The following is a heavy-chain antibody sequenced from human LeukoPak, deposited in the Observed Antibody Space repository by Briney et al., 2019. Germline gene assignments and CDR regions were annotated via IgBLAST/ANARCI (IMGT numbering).Heavy chain of an antibody. CDR3: AEDPSLGSQLDY. Sequence: GGSLRLSCAASGFTFSSYAMSWVRQAPGKGLEWVSAISGSGGSTYYADSVKGRFTISRDNSKNTLYLQMNSLRAEDTAVYYCAEDPSLGSQLDYWGQGTLVTVSS. D-gene: IGHD2-15*01. CDR1: GFTFSSYA. V-gene: IGHV3-23*01. CDR2: ISGSGGST. J-gene: IGHJ4*02.